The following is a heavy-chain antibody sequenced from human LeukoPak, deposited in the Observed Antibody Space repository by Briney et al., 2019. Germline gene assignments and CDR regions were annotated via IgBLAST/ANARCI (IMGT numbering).Heavy chain of an antibody. CDR1: GFTFRTYG. CDR2: ISGSGGST. Sequence: GGSLRLSCAASGFTFRTYGMSWVRQAPGKGLEWVSAISGSGGSTYYADSVKGRFTISRDTSKNTLYLQMNSLRAEDTAVYSCAKLGSYGSDYFDYWGQGTLVTVSS. V-gene: IGHV3-23*01. D-gene: IGHD3-10*01. J-gene: IGHJ4*02. CDR3: AKLGSYGSDYFDY.